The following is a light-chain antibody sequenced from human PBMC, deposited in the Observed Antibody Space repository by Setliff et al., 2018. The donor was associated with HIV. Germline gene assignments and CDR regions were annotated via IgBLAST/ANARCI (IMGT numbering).Light chain of an antibody. J-gene: IGLJ1*01. CDR1: SSDVGSYNL. CDR3: CSYTSSSTFYV. CDR2: EVN. V-gene: IGLV2-23*02. Sequence: QSVLTQPASVSGSPGQSITISCTGTSSDVGSYNLVSWYQQHPGTAPKLMIYEVNKRPSGVSNRFSGSKSGNTASLTISGLQADDEGDYYCCSYTSSSTFYVFGTGTKVTVL.